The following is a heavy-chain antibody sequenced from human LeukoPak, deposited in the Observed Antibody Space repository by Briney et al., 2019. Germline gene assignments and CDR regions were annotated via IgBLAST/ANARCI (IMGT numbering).Heavy chain of an antibody. Sequence: PSGTLSLTCAVSGGSISSSNWWSWVRQPPGKGLEWIGESYHRGSTNYNPSLKSRVTISVAKSKNQFSLKLSSVTAADTAVYYSASASPILGYCSSTSCYRGSYYYYYGMDVWGKGTTVTVSS. CDR3: ASASPILGYCSSTSCYRGSYYYYYGMDV. V-gene: IGHV4-4*02. D-gene: IGHD2-2*02. J-gene: IGHJ6*04. CDR2: SYHRGST. CDR1: GGSISSSNW.